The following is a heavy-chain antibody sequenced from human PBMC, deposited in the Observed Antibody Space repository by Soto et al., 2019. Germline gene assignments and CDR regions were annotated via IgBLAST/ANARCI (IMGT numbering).Heavy chain of an antibody. D-gene: IGHD3-10*01. V-gene: IGHV1-18*01. Sequence: QVQLVQSGTEVKKPGASVKVSCKASGYTFTTYGISWVRQAPGQGLEWMGWISAYNGNTEYAQKLQGRVTMTTDTCTRTAYMELRSLRSDDTAVYYCPRDSGSGELLVYWGRGTLVTVSS. J-gene: IGHJ4*02. CDR1: GYTFTTYG. CDR3: PRDSGSGELLVY. CDR2: ISAYNGNT.